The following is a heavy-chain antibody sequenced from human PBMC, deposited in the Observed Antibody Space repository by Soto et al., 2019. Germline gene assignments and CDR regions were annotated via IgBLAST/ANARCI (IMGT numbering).Heavy chain of an antibody. D-gene: IGHD3-22*01. CDR1: GYTFTSYA. J-gene: IGHJ5*02. CDR3: ARDGANYYDSSGYYYVENWFDP. V-gene: IGHV1-3*01. Sequence: QVQLVQSGAEVKKPGASVKVSCKASGYTFTSYAMHWVRQAPGQRLEWMGWINAGNGNTKYSQKFQGRVTITRDTSGSTAYMELSSLRSEDTAVYYCARDGANYYDSSGYYYVENWFDPWGQGTLVTVSS. CDR2: INAGNGNT.